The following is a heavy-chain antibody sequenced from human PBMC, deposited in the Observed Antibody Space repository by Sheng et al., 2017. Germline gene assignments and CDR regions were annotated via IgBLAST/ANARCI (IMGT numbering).Heavy chain of an antibody. CDR3: ARAVYCSSTSCYYYYYYSGR. V-gene: IGHV4-34*01. J-gene: IGHJ6*03. Sequence: QVQLQQWGAGLLKPSETLSLTCAVYGGSFSGYYWSWIRQPPGKGRGGGVGEINHSGSTNYNPSLKSRVTISVDTSKNQFSLKLSSVTAADTAVYYCARAVYCSSTSCYYYYYYSGRLGQRDPRSP. CDR1: GGSFSGYY. D-gene: IGHD2-2*01. CDR2: INHSGST.